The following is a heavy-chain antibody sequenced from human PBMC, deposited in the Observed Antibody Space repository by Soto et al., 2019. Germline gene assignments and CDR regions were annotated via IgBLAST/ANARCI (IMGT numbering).Heavy chain of an antibody. V-gene: IGHV1-8*01. Sequence: ASVKVSCNASESTFMNYAISWVRQATGQGLEWMGWMNPNSGNTGYALKFQGRVSMTRNTSIYTVYLELSSLASDDTAVYYCVRMASSGTLNWFDPWGQGTLVTVS. D-gene: IGHD1-1*01. CDR3: VRMASSGTLNWFDP. CDR2: MNPNSGNT. CDR1: ESTFMNYA. J-gene: IGHJ5*02.